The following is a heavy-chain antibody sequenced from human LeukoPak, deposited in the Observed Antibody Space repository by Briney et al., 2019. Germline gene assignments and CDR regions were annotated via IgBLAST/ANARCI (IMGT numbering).Heavy chain of an antibody. V-gene: IGHV4-4*08. D-gene: IGHD3-10*01. CDR2: IYNTRNT. CDR3: AGLGKMNLVQGVFWYFDL. J-gene: IGHJ2*01. CDR1: GVPFSSYT. Sequence: SEPLSLTCTVSGVPFSSYTWNWLRQSPGKGLEWIGYIYNTRNTKHNPSLKNRITISFDNSKNQLYLEQSSVTAADTAIYYCAGLGKMNLVQGVFWYFDLWGRGSLVTVSS.